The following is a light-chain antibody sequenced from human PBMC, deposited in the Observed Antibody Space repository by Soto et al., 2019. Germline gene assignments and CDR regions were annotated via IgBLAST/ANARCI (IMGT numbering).Light chain of an antibody. J-gene: IGLJ1*01. CDR3: SSYSISTADL. CDR2: EVN. Sequence: QSVLTQPASVSGSPGQSITISCTGTSSDVGGYDYVSWYQLHPGKAPKLMVFEVNNRPSGVSYRFSGSNSGNTASLTISGLQAEDEAGYFCSSYSISTADLFGTGTKVTVL. CDR1: SSDVGGYDY. V-gene: IGLV2-14*01.